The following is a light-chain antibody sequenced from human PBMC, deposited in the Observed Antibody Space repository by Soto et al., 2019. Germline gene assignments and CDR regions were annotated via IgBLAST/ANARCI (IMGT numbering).Light chain of an antibody. CDR2: GAY. V-gene: IGKV1-39*01. Sequence: DIQMTQSPSSLSASVGDRVTITCRASQSIGNYLNWYQQKPGKAPRLLIYGAYTLKSGVPSRFSGSGSGTYFTLKIRRVEAEDAGVYYCMQALQTPRTFGQGTKVDI. J-gene: IGKJ1*01. CDR3: MQALQTPRT. CDR1: QSIGNY.